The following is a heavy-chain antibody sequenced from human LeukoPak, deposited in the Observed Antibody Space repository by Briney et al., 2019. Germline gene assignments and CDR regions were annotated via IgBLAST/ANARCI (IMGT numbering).Heavy chain of an antibody. D-gene: IGHD2-2*01. Sequence: GASVKVSCKASGGTFSSYAISWVRQAPGQGLEWMGGIIPIFGTASYAQKFQGRVTITADKSTSTAYMELSSLRSEDTAVYYCAREICSSTSCPFDYWGQGTLVTVSS. CDR3: AREICSSTSCPFDY. CDR2: IIPIFGTA. CDR1: GGTFSSYA. V-gene: IGHV1-69*06. J-gene: IGHJ4*02.